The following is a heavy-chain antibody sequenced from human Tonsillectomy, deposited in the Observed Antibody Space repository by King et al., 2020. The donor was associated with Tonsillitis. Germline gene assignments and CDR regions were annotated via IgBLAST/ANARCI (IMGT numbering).Heavy chain of an antibody. CDR3: ARPPGYSSGLDAFDI. Sequence: QLVQSGAEVKKPGESLKISCKGSGYRFTSYWIGWVRQMPGKGLEWMGIIYPGDSDTRYSPSFQGRVTISADKSISTAYLQWSSLKASDTAMYYCARPPGYSSGLDAFDIWGQGTMVTVS. CDR1: GYRFTSYW. CDR2: IYPGDSDT. J-gene: IGHJ3*02. D-gene: IGHD6-19*01. V-gene: IGHV5-51*01.